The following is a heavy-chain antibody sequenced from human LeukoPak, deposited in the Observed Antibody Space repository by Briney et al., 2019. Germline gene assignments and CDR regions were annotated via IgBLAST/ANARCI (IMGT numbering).Heavy chain of an antibody. CDR1: GFAFSSYA. CDR2: ISSNGGST. Sequence: PGGSLRLSCSASGFAFSSYAMHWVRQAPGKGLEYVSAISSNGGSTYYADSVKGRFTISRDNSKNTLYLQMSSLRAEDTAVYYCVKQSEIMARGVISPFDYWGQGTLVTVSS. CDR3: VKQSEIMARGVISPFDY. D-gene: IGHD3-10*01. J-gene: IGHJ4*02. V-gene: IGHV3-64D*06.